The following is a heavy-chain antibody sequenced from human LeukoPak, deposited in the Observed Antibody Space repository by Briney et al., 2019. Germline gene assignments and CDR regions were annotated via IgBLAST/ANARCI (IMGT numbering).Heavy chain of an antibody. CDR3: ARVIIGTLDY. CDR1: GFTFSDYH. D-gene: IGHD3-22*01. V-gene: IGHV3-11*01. CDR2: ISNRGSTI. J-gene: IGHJ4*02. Sequence: GGSLRLSCAASGFTFSDYHMCWIRQAPGKGLEWVSYISNRGSTIKYADSVKGRFTISRDNAENSLYLQMNSLRAEDTAVYHCARVIIGTLDYWGQGTLVTVSS.